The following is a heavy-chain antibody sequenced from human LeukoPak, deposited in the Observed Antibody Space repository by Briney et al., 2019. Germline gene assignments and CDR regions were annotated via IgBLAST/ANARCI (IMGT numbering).Heavy chain of an antibody. CDR3: ARDPRQGSHNFDY. V-gene: IGHV3-53*01. D-gene: IGHD1-26*01. CDR2: IYSGGST. Sequence: PGGSLRLSCAASGFTVSSNYMSWVRQAPGKGLEWVSVIYSGGSTYYADSVKGRFTISRDNAKKSLYLQMNSLRVEDTAVYYCARDPRQGSHNFDYWGQGTLVTVSS. J-gene: IGHJ4*02. CDR1: GFTVSSNY.